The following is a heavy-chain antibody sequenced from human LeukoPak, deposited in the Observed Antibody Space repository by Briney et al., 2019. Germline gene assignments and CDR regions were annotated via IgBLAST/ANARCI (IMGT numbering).Heavy chain of an antibody. CDR1: GYTFSNYY. CDR3: ARETYNNYSGMDV. CDR2: TNPRGGST. Sequence: ASVKVSCKASGYTFSNYYMHWVRQAPGQGVEWMGVTNPRGGSTTYAQKFQGRVTMSRDTSTSTVHMELSSLRSEDTAVYYCARETYNNYSGMDVWGQGTTVTASS. V-gene: IGHV1-46*01. J-gene: IGHJ6*02. D-gene: IGHD1-1*01.